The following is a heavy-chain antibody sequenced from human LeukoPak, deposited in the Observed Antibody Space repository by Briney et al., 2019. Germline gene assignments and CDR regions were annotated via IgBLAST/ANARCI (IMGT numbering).Heavy chain of an antibody. CDR2: ISHSGST. D-gene: IGHD6-19*01. CDR1: GYSISSGYY. V-gene: IGHV4-38-2*02. J-gene: IGHJ4*02. Sequence: SETLSLTCTVSGYSISSGYYWGWIRQPPGKGLEWIGSISHSGSTYYNPSLKSRVTISIDMSKNQVSLELSSVTAADTAVYYCARGRSGSSSGWPKRYYFDYWGQGTLVTVSS. CDR3: ARGRSGSSSGWPKRYYFDY.